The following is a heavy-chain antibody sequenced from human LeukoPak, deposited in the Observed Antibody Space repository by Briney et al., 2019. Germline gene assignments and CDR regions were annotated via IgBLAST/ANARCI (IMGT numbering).Heavy chain of an antibody. V-gene: IGHV1-18*01. J-gene: IGHJ4*02. CDR3: ARDQGYYDSSGYCDY. CDR1: GYTFTSYG. Sequence: ASVKVSCKASGYTFTSYGISWVRRAPGQGLEWMGWISAYNGNTNYAQKLQGRVTMTTDTSTSTAYMELRSLRSDDTAVYYCARDQGYYDSSGYCDYWGQGTLVTVSS. D-gene: IGHD3-22*01. CDR2: ISAYNGNT.